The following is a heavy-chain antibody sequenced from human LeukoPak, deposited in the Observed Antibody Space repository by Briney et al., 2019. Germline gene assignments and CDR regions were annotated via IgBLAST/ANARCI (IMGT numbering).Heavy chain of an antibody. CDR1: GFTFSDYY. CDR3: ARVRYCSSTSCMRGTNWFDP. CDR2: ISSSGSTI. Sequence: GGSLRLSCAASGFTFSDYYMSWIRQAPGKGLVWVSYISSSGSTIYYADSVKGRFTISRDNAKNSLYLQMNSLRAEDTAVYYCARVRYCSSTSCMRGTNWFDPWGQGTLVTVSS. V-gene: IGHV3-11*01. D-gene: IGHD2-2*01. J-gene: IGHJ5*02.